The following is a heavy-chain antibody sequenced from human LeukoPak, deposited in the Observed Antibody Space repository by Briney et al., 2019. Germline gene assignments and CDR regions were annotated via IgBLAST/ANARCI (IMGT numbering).Heavy chain of an antibody. V-gene: IGHV1-18*01. Sequence: ASVKVSCKTSGYTFTSYGVSWVRQAPGQGLEWMGWIGTHNGNTNYVQKFQGRVIMTTDTSTSTAYMELMSLRSDDTAVYYCARDMNSSGWYFSDYWGQGTLVTVSS. J-gene: IGHJ4*02. CDR2: IGTHNGNT. CDR3: ARDMNSSGWYFSDY. D-gene: IGHD6-19*01. CDR1: GYTFTSYG.